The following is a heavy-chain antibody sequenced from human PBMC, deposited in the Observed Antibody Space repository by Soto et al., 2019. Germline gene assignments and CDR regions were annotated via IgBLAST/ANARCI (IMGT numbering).Heavy chain of an antibody. CDR1: GGSITSNY. CDR2: INYSGST. D-gene: IGHD2-21*01. Sequence: QVQLQESGPGLVKPSETLSLTCTVSGGSITSNYWSWIRQPPGKGLEWIGYINYSGSTNYNPSLKGRVTMAVATSKNQFSVTMDSVTAADTAVYYCARLASVIFDYWGPGVLVTVSS. J-gene: IGHJ4*02. CDR3: ARLASVIFDY. V-gene: IGHV4-59*08.